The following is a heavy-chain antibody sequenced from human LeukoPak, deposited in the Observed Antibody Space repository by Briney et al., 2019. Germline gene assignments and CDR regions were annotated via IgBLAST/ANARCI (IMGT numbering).Heavy chain of an antibody. CDR2: ISGSGGST. D-gene: IGHD3-3*01. CDR3: ARGGSTTYYYDFWSGPTDY. CDR1: GFTFSSYA. V-gene: IGHV3-23*01. Sequence: SGGSLRLSCAASGFTFSSYAMSWVRQAPGKGLEWVSAISGSGGSTYYADSVKGRFTISRDNSKNTLYLQMNSLRAEDTAVYYCARGGSTTYYYDFWSGPTDYWGQGTLVTVSS. J-gene: IGHJ4*02.